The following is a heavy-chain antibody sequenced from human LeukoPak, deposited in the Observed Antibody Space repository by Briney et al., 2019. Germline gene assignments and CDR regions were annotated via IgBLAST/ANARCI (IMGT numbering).Heavy chain of an antibody. Sequence: GGSLRLSRAASGFTFDDYAMHWVRQAPGKGLEWVSGISWNSDTKDYADSVKGRFIISRDNAKNSLYLQMNSLRAEDTALYYCAKDGSDFQFDYWGQGTLVTVSS. J-gene: IGHJ4*02. V-gene: IGHV3-9*01. CDR3: AKDGSDFQFDY. CDR1: GFTFDDYA. CDR2: ISWNSDTK. D-gene: IGHD2-21*02.